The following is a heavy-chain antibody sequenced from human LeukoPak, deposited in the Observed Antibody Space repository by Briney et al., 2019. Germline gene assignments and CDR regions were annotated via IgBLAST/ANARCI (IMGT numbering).Heavy chain of an antibody. V-gene: IGHV3-30*04. Sequence: GVSLRLSCTASGLSISGDAMHWVRQAPGKGWQCGADIAFDGKNKDYTYSVKVRFTIARDTFKNTLYLKMNSLRTDDTALFYCARATHDALDLWGPGTLVTVSS. CDR1: GLSISGDA. J-gene: IGHJ3*01. CDR2: IAFDGKNK. CDR3: ARATHDALDL.